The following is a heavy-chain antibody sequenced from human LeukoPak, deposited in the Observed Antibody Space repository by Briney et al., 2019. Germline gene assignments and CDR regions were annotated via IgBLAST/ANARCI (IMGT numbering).Heavy chain of an antibody. CDR2: INHSGST. Sequence: SETLSLTCAVNGGSFSGYYWSWIRQPPGKGLEWIGEINHSGSTNYNPSLKSRVTISVDTSKNQFSLKLSSVTAADTAVYYCARAPSSSSAYFDYWGQGTLVTVSS. D-gene: IGHD6-6*01. V-gene: IGHV4-34*01. CDR3: ARAPSSSSAYFDY. CDR1: GGSFSGYY. J-gene: IGHJ4*02.